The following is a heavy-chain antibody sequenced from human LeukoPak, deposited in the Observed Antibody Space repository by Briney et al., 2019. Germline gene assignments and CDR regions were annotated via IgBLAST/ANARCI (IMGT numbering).Heavy chain of an antibody. Sequence: SETLSLTCYVSGDSVRSYYWSWIRQPPGKGREWIGYVSSDGTTNYTPSLRRRVIMSVDTAKNHIFLNLTSLTAADTAIYYCARLDCVSDGCYNHWGRGTLVTVSS. CDR2: VSSDGTT. D-gene: IGHD2-15*01. CDR1: GDSVRSYY. CDR3: ARLDCVSDGCYNH. V-gene: IGHV4-59*08. J-gene: IGHJ4*02.